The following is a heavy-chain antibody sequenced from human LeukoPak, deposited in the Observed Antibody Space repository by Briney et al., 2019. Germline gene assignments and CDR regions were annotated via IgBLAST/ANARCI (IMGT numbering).Heavy chain of an antibody. V-gene: IGHV3-21*01. CDR3: VPYYYDSSGLPGGY. CDR1: GFTFSIYS. Sequence: GGSLRLSCAASGFTFSIYSITWVRQAPGKGLEWVSSISSSSSYIYYADSVKGRFTISRDNAKNSLYLHMNSLRAEDTAVYYCVPYYYDSSGLPGGYWGQGTLVTVSS. CDR2: ISSSSSYI. D-gene: IGHD3-22*01. J-gene: IGHJ4*02.